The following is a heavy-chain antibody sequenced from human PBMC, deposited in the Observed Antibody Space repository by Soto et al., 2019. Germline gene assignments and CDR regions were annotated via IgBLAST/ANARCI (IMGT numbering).Heavy chain of an antibody. CDR3: ARLQAAAGDNDLTFDY. J-gene: IGHJ4*02. CDR1: GYGFTNNW. V-gene: IGHV5-10-1*01. CDR2: IDPSDSYT. Sequence: PGESLKISCEASGYGFTNNWISWVRQMPGKGLEWMGRIDPSDSYTNYSPSFQGHVTISADKSISTAYLQWSSLKASDTAMYYCARLQAAAGDNDLTFDYWGQGTLVTVSS. D-gene: IGHD6-13*01.